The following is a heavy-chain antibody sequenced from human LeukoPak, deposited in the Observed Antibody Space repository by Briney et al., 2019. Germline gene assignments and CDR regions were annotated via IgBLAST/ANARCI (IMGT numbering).Heavy chain of an antibody. V-gene: IGHV3-30*18. CDR3: AKGRFSGGIVATIDPEFDH. J-gene: IGHJ4*02. CDR2: ISYDGGNK. Sequence: PGRSLRLSCAASGFAFSSYVIHWVRQAPGKGLEWVAVISYDGGNKFYADSVKGRFTISGDNSKNTIYLQMDSLRADDTAVYYCAKGRFSGGIVATIDPEFDHWGQGTLVTVSS. D-gene: IGHD5-12*01. CDR1: GFAFSSYV.